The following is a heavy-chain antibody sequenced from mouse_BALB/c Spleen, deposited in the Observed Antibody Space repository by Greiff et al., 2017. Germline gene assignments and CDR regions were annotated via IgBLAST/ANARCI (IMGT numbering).Heavy chain of an antibody. J-gene: IGHJ2*01. CDR3: ARRTYDDYYVYFDY. V-gene: IGHV3-2*02. Sequence: DVKLQESGPGLVKPSQSLSLTCTVTGYSITSDYAWNWIRQFPGNKLEWMGYISYSGSTSSNPSLTSRISITRDTSKNQFFLQLNSVTTEDTATYYCARRTYDDYYVYFDYWGQGTTLTVSS. D-gene: IGHD2-3*01. CDR2: ISYSGST. CDR1: GYSITSDYA.